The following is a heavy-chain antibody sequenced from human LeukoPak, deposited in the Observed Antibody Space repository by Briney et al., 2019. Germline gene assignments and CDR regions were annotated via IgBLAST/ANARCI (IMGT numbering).Heavy chain of an antibody. CDR3: AREPNSYDYDYHYYYTDV. J-gene: IGHJ6*03. Sequence: PSETLSLTCTVSGGSISSYYWSWIRQPAGKGLEWIGRIYTSGSTNYNPSLKSRVTMSVDTSKNQFSLKLSSVTAADTAVYYCAREPNSYDYDYHYYYTDVWGKGTTVTVS. CDR2: IYTSGST. CDR1: GGSISSYY. D-gene: IGHD5-18*01. V-gene: IGHV4-4*07.